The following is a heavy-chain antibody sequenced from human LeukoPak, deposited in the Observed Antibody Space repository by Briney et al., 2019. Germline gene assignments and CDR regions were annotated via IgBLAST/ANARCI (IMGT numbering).Heavy chain of an antibody. J-gene: IGHJ4*02. CDR3: AKASTSGNYFDY. V-gene: IGHV3-66*01. CDR2: IYSGGST. D-gene: IGHD3-10*01. Sequence: GGSLRLSCAASEFSVGSNYMTWVRQAPGKGLEWVSLIYSGGSTYYADSVKGRFTISRDNSKNTLYLQMNSLRAEDTAVYYCAKASTSGNYFDYWGQGTLVTVSS. CDR1: EFSVGSNY.